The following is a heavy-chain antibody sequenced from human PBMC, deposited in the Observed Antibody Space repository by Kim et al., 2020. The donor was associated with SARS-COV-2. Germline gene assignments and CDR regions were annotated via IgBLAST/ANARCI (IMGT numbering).Heavy chain of an antibody. D-gene: IGHD3-22*01. J-gene: IGHJ5*02. Sequence: GGSLRLSCAASGLTLSSSAMSWVRQAPEKGLEWVSGLSGTGDSTSYADSVKGRFTISRDNSKNTLYLQMNSLRAEDTAIYYCISGYFFGSWGLGTLVTVSS. CDR2: LSGTGDST. CDR3: ISGYFFGS. V-gene: IGHV3-23*01. CDR1: GLTLSSSA.